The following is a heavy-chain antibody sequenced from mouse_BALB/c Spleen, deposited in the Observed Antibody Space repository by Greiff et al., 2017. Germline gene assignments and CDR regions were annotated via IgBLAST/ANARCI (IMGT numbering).Heavy chain of an antibody. CDR1: GFTFSSYS. J-gene: IGHJ1*01. CDR3: ARGDGYSYFDV. V-gene: IGHV5-6-5*01. Sequence: EVKLVESGGGLVKPGGSLKLSCAASGFTFSSYSMSWVRQTPEKRLEWVASISSGGSTYYPDSVKGRFTISRDNPKNTLFLQMTSLRSEDTAMYYCARGDGYSYFDVWGAGTTVTVSS. D-gene: IGHD2-3*01. CDR2: ISSGGST.